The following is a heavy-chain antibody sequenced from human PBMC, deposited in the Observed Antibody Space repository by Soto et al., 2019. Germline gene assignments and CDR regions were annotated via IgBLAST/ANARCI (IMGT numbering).Heavy chain of an antibody. CDR1: GFTFSDYY. Sequence: GGSLRLSCAASGFTFSDYYMSWIRQAPGKGLEWVSYISSSGSTIYYADSVKGRFTISRDNAKNSLYLQMNSLRAEDTAVYYCAREFTMVRGVITPPPHYYMDVWGKGTTVTVSS. V-gene: IGHV3-11*01. CDR2: ISSSGSTI. CDR3: AREFTMVRGVITPPPHYYMDV. J-gene: IGHJ6*03. D-gene: IGHD3-10*01.